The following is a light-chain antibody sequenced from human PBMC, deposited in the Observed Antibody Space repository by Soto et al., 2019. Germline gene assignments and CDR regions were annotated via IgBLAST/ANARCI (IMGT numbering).Light chain of an antibody. V-gene: IGLV2-23*02. CDR3: CSYAGSSTPYV. Sequence: QSVVTQPASVSGSPGQSITISCTGTSSDVGSYNLVSWYQQHPGKAPKLMIYEVSKRPSGVSNRFSGSKSGNTASLTISGLQAEDEADYSCCSYAGSSTPYVFGTGTKVTVL. CDR1: SSDVGSYNL. CDR2: EVS. J-gene: IGLJ1*01.